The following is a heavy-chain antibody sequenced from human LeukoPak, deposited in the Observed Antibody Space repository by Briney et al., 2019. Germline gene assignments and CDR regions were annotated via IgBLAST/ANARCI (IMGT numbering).Heavy chain of an antibody. J-gene: IGHJ5*02. CDR2: INHSGST. CDR3: ARGSRIYYGSGSYSAWFDP. CDR1: GGSFSGYC. D-gene: IGHD3-10*01. Sequence: PSETLSLTCAVYGGSFSGYCWSWIRQPPGKGLEWIGEINHSGSTNYNPSLKSRVTISVDTSKNQFSLKLSSVTAADTAVYYCARGSRIYYGSGSYSAWFDPWGQGTLVTVSS. V-gene: IGHV4-34*01.